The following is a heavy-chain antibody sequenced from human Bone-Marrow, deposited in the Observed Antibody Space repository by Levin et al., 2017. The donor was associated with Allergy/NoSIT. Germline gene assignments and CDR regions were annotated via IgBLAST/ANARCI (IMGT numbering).Heavy chain of an antibody. CDR1: GYSFTHYA. V-gene: IGHV7-4-1*02. CDR2: INIHIGNP. D-gene: IGHD3-16*02. J-gene: IGHJ3*02. Sequence: GGSLRLSCKASGYSFTHYAINWVRQAPGQGLEWMGWINIHIGNPTYVQAFTGRFVFSFDTSVSTAYLQISSLKAEDTAVYYCARELPYFSASGSSRPPLDAFDIWGQGTRVTVSS. CDR3: ARELPYFSASGSSRPPLDAFDI.